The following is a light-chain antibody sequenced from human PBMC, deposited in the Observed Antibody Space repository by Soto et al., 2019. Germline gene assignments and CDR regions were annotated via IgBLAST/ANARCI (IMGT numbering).Light chain of an antibody. V-gene: IGLV3-21*02. J-gene: IGLJ1*01. CDR1: SIGSKS. CDR2: DDS. Sequence: YELTQPPSVSVAPGQTARITCEGDSIGSKSVHWYQQKPGQAPVLVVYDDSGRPSGIPERFSGSNSGNTASLTLSRVEAGDEADYYCQVWIGTSDHPGVFGPGTKVTVL. CDR3: QVWIGTSDHPGV.